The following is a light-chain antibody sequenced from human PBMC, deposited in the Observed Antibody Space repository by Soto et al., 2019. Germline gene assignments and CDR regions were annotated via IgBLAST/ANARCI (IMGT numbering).Light chain of an antibody. J-gene: IGKJ3*01. Sequence: DIQMTQSPSSLSASVGDSVIITCRTSQSVNNCLAWYQQKPGKAPKLLLYKASNLDSGVSSRFSRSGSGAEFTLTIRSLQPDDFGTYYCQQYSSYSLFSFRPGTKVDIK. CDR2: KAS. CDR1: QSVNNC. V-gene: IGKV1-5*03. CDR3: QQYSSYSLFS.